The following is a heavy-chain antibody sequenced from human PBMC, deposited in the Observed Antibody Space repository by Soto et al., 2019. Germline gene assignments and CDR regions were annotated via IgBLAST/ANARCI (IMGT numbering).Heavy chain of an antibody. CDR3: ASAYASQTYYGYYGMDV. J-gene: IGHJ6*02. D-gene: IGHD3-10*01. CDR1: GYTFNNYI. Sequence: ASVKVSCKASGYTFNNYIIFWVRQAPGQGLEWMRRIRTYDGNAYYAQKFQGGVTMTADTSTSTAYMELRSLRLDDTAVYYCASAYASQTYYGYYGMDVWGQGTTGTVSS. V-gene: IGHV1-18*01. CDR2: IRTYDGNA.